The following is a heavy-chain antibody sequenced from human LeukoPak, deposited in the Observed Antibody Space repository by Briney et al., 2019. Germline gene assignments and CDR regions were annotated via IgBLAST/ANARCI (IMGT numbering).Heavy chain of an antibody. V-gene: IGHV3-30*04. CDR1: GFTFSSYA. CDR3: ARYGVWFGEASATANFDY. CDR2: ISYDGSNK. Sequence: GGSLRLSCAASGFTFSSYAMHWVRQAPGKGLEWVAVISYDGSNKYYADSVKGRFTISRDNSKNTLYLQMNSLRAEDTAVYCCARYGVWFGEASATANFDYWGQGSLVPSPQ. J-gene: IGHJ4*02. D-gene: IGHD3-10*01.